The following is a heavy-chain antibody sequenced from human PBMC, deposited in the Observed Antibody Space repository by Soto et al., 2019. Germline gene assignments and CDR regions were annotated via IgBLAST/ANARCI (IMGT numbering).Heavy chain of an antibody. V-gene: IGHV4-34*01. CDR1: GGSFSGYY. CDR3: ARGELLLVRYYYGMDV. D-gene: IGHD1-26*01. CDR2: INHSGST. Sequence: PSETLSLTCAVYGGSFSGYYWSWIRQPPGKGLEWIGEINHSGSTNYNPSLKSRVTISVDTSKNQLSLKLSSVTAADTAVYYCARGELLLVRYYYGMDVWGQGTTVT. J-gene: IGHJ6*01.